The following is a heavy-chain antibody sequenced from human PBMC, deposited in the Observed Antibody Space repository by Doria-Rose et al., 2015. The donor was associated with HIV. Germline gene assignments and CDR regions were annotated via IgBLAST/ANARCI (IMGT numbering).Heavy chain of an antibody. D-gene: IGHD6-13*01. V-gene: IGHV2-26*01. Sequence: SGPVLVKPTETLTLTCTVSGVSLSSPGMGVSWIRQPPGKALGWLANIFSDDERSYKTSLKSRLTISSGIYNGQYVLNMTDRDPVYTATYYCARIKSSRWYHKYYFDFWGQGTLVTVSA. CDR1: GVSLSSPGMG. CDR3: ARIKSSRWYHKYYFDF. J-gene: IGHJ4*02. CDR2: IFSDDER.